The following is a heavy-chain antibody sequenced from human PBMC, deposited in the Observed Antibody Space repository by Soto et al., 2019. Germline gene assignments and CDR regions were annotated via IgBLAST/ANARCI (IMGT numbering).Heavy chain of an antibody. Sequence: SETLSLTCTVSGGSISSYYWSWIRQPPGKGLEWIGYIYYSGSTNYNPSLKSRVTISVDTSKNQFSLKLSSVTAADTAVYYCARDIEGDVVVPAAPSVPWGQGTLGTVSS. D-gene: IGHD2-2*01. J-gene: IGHJ5*02. CDR1: GGSISSYY. CDR2: IYYSGST. V-gene: IGHV4-59*01. CDR3: ARDIEGDVVVPAAPSVP.